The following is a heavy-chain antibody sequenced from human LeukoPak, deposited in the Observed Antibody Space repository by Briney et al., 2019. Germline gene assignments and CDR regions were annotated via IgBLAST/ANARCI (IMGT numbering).Heavy chain of an antibody. CDR3: ARVSEEQWLVTTLGY. Sequence: ASVKVSCKASGYTFTGYYMHWVRQAPGQGLEWMGIINPSGGSTSYARKFQGRVTMTRDTSTSTVYMELSSLRSEDTAVYYCARVSEEQWLVTTLGYWGQGTLVTVSS. D-gene: IGHD6-19*01. V-gene: IGHV1-46*01. J-gene: IGHJ4*02. CDR2: INPSGGST. CDR1: GYTFTGYY.